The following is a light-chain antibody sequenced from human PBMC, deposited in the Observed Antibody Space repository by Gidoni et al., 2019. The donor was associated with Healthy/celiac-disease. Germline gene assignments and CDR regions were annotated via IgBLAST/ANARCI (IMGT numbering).Light chain of an antibody. J-gene: IGKJ2*01. V-gene: IGKV1-39*01. CDR3: KQSYSTPYT. CDR2: SAS. Sequence: DMQMTQSPSSLSASVGDRVTITCRASQGISSYLNWYQQKPGKAPRLLIYSASSLQSGVPSRFSGSGSGTDFTLNISSLQPEDFAAYYCKQSYSTPYTFXQXTKLEIK. CDR1: QGISSY.